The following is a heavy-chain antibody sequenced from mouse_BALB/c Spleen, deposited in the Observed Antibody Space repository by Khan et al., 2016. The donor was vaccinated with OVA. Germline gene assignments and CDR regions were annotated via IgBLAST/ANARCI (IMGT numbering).Heavy chain of an antibody. Sequence: EVELVESGGGVVKPGGSLRFSCAASGFTFSSYAMSWVRQTPEKRLEWVASISGGGSTYYPDSLKGRFTISRDNARNILYLQMNSLGSEDTAMYYCVRYGSSFFDYWGQGTTLTVSS. V-gene: IGHV5-6-5*01. CDR3: VRYGSSFFDY. D-gene: IGHD1-1*01. J-gene: IGHJ2*01. CDR2: ISGGGST. CDR1: GFTFSSYA.